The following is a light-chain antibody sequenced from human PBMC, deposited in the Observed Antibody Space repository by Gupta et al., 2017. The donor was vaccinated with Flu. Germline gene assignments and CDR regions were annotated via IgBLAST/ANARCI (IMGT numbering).Light chain of an antibody. J-gene: IGKJ3*01. CDR3: QKYNSAPPIT. V-gene: IGKV1-27*01. CDR2: AAS. Sequence: DIQMTQSPSSLSASVGDRVTITCRASQGISNCLAWYQQKPGKVPKLLIYAASTLQSGVPSRFSGSGSGTDFTLTISSLQPEDVATYYCQKYNSAPPITFGPGTKVDIK. CDR1: QGISNC.